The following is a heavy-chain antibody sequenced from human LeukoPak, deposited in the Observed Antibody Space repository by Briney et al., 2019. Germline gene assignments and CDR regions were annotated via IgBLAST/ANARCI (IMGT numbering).Heavy chain of an antibody. V-gene: IGHV3-30*04. CDR3: ARAGGTAVGYNWFDP. CDR1: GFTFSSYA. CDR2: ISYDGSNK. D-gene: IGHD6-19*01. J-gene: IGHJ5*02. Sequence: GGSLRLSCAASGFTFSSYAMHWVRQAPGKGLEWVAVISYDGSNKYYADSVKGRFTVSRDNSKNTLYLQMNSLRAEDTAVYYCARAGGTAVGYNWFDPWGQGTLVTVSS.